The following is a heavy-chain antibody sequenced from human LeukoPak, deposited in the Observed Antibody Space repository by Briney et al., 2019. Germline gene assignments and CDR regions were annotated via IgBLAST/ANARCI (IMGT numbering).Heavy chain of an antibody. CDR2: IWYDGSNK. V-gene: IGHV3-33*01. Sequence: PGRSLRLSCAASGFTFSSYGMHWVRQAPGKGLEWAAVIWYDGSNKFYADSVKGRFTISRDNAKNSLYLQMNSLRAEDTAVYYCARDISPQTDAFDIWGQGTMVTVSS. D-gene: IGHD3-9*01. J-gene: IGHJ3*02. CDR3: ARDISPQTDAFDI. CDR1: GFTFSSYG.